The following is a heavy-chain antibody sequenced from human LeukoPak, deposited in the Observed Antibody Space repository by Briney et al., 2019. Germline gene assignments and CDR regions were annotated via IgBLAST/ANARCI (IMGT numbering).Heavy chain of an antibody. J-gene: IGHJ4*02. CDR1: GYTFTSYG. CDR3: ARTAAALDY. CDR2: INPNSGGT. D-gene: IGHD6-13*01. V-gene: IGHV1-2*02. Sequence: ASVKVSCKASGYTFTSYGISWVRQAPGQGLEWMGWINPNSGGTNYAQKFQGRVTMTRDTSISTAYMELSRLRSDDTAVYYCARTAAALDYWGQGTLVTVSS.